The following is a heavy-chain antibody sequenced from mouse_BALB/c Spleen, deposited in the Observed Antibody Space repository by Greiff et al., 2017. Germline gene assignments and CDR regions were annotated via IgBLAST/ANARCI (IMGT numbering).Heavy chain of an antibody. V-gene: IGHV1-39*01. CDR2: INPYYGST. Sequence: VQLQQTGPELVKPGASVKISCKASGYSFTDYIMLWVKQSHGKSLEWIGNINPYYGSTSYNLKFKGKATLTVDKSSSTAYMQLNSLTSEDSAVYYCARSYYGNLLYWYFDVWGAGTTVTVSS. D-gene: IGHD2-1*01. J-gene: IGHJ1*01. CDR3: ARSYYGNLLYWYFDV. CDR1: GYSFTDYI.